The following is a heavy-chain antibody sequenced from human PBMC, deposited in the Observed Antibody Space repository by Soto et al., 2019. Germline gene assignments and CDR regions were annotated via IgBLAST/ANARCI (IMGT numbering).Heavy chain of an antibody. D-gene: IGHD3-10*01. CDR1: GFTFSSYA. V-gene: IGHV3-23*01. CDR3: AKVRYYGSGSRHNWFDT. CDR2: ISGSGGST. Sequence: PGGSLRLSCAASGFTFSSYAMSWVRQAPGKGLEWVSAISGSGGSTYYADSVKGRFTISRDNSKNTLYLQMNSLRAEDTAVYYCAKVRYYGSGSRHNWFDTWGQGTLVTVSS. J-gene: IGHJ5*02.